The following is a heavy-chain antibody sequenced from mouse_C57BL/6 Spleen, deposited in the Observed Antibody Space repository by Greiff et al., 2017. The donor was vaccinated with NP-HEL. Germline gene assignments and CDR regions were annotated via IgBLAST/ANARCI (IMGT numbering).Heavy chain of an antibody. CDR1: GFSLSNFVMG. CDR3: GRMGEYSYAMDY. Sequence: QVTLKVSGPGLLQPSQTLSLTCSFSGFSLSNFVMGVGWLRQPSGKDLEWLAHIWWDDAKYYNPALKSRLTISKDTSKNQVFLKIANVYTADTATYYCGRMGEYSYAMDYWGQGTSVTGSS. D-gene: IGHD5-1*01. J-gene: IGHJ4*01. CDR2: IWWDDAK. V-gene: IGHV8-8*01.